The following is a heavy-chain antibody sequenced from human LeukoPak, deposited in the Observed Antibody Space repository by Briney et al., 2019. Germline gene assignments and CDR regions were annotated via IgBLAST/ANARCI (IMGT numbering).Heavy chain of an antibody. CDR2: INPSGGST. CDR3: ARVASRSAYSSSWYFDY. J-gene: IGHJ4*02. Sequence: ASVKVSCKSSGDTFNNYAIGWARQAPGQGLEWMGIINPSGGSTSYAQKFQGRVTMTRDTSTSTVYMELSSLRSEDTAVYYCARVASRSAYSSSWYFDYWGQGTLVTVSS. D-gene: IGHD6-13*01. V-gene: IGHV1-46*02. CDR1: GDTFNNYA.